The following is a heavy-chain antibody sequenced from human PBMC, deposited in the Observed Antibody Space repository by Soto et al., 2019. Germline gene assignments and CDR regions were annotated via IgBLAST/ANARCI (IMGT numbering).Heavy chain of an antibody. D-gene: IGHD7-27*01. J-gene: IGHJ5*01. CDR3: ARGRYCLTGRCFPNWFDS. CDR2: IYKSATT. CDR1: GDSISNLDYF. V-gene: IGHV4-30-4*01. Sequence: SETLSLTCSVSGDSISNLDYFWAWIRQPPGQALEYIGYIYKSATTYYNPPFESRVAISVDTSKSQFSLNVTSVTAADTAVYFCARGRYCLTGRCFPNWFDSWGQGALVTVSS.